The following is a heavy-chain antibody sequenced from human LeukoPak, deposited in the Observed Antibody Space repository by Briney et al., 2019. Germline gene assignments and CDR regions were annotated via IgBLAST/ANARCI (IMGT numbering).Heavy chain of an antibody. V-gene: IGHV3-9*03. CDR1: GFTFDDYA. Sequence: GGSLRLSCAASGFTFDDYAMHWVRQAPGKGLEWVSGISWNSGSIGYADSVKGRFTISRDNAKNSLYLQMNSLRAEDMALYYCAKDIGSSLVLLSAFDIWGQGTMVTVSS. D-gene: IGHD2-21*01. CDR2: ISWNSGSI. CDR3: AKDIGSSLVLLSAFDI. J-gene: IGHJ3*02.